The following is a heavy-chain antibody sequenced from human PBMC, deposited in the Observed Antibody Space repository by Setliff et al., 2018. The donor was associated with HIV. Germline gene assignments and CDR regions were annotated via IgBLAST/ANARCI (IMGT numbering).Heavy chain of an antibody. J-gene: IGHJ3*01. CDR2: IYNSGST. D-gene: IGHD3-10*01. CDR3: ARHGFKMLRGMDVFDL. CDR1: GGSTSSYY. V-gene: IGHV4-59*08. Sequence: SETLSLTCTVSGGSTSSYYWSWIRQPPGKGLEWIGYIYNSGSTNYNPSLKSRVTISVDTSKNQFSLKLSSVTAADTAVYYCARHGFKMLRGMDVFDLWGPGTMVNVSS.